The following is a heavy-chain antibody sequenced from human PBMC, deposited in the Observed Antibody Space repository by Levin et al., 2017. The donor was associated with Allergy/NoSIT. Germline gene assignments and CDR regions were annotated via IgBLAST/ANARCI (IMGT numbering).Heavy chain of an antibody. D-gene: IGHD5-18*01. V-gene: IGHV3-48*01. J-gene: IGHJ4*02. CDR3: AGGYTYGFSY. CDR1: GITLSPYS. CDR2: ISTTSRTTVI. Sequence: PGGSLRLSCAASGITLSPYSMNWVRQAPGKGLEWLSYISTTSRTTVIYYADSVKGRFTISRDDAKNSLHLQMNSLTAEDTAVYYCAGGYTYGFSYWGRGTLVTVAS.